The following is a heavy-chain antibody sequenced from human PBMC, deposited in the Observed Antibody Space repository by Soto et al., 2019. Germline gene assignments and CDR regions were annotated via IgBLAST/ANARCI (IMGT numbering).Heavy chain of an antibody. CDR3: ARAPKFDYDILTGYYRYNWFDP. D-gene: IGHD3-9*01. J-gene: IGHJ5*02. Sequence: SVKVSCKSSGGTFSSYAISWVRQAPGQGLEWMGGIIPIFGTANYAQKFQGRVTITADESTSTAYMELSSLRSEDTAVYYCARAPKFDYDILTGYYRYNWFDPWGQGTLVTVSS. CDR1: GGTFSSYA. V-gene: IGHV1-69*13. CDR2: IIPIFGTA.